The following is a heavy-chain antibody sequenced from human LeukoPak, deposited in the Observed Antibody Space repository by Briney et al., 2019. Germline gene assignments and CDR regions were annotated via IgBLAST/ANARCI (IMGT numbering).Heavy chain of an antibody. CDR2: IYSSGST. J-gene: IGHJ4*02. CDR3: ARLPATVTPFDY. V-gene: IGHV4-4*02. D-gene: IGHD6-13*01. Sequence: SGTLSLTCAVSGGSISSSNWWSWVRQPPGKGLEWIGYIYSSGSTNYNPSLKSRVTISVDRTKNQFSLKLSSVTAADTAVYYCARLPATVTPFDYWGQGNLVTVSS. CDR1: GGSISSSNW.